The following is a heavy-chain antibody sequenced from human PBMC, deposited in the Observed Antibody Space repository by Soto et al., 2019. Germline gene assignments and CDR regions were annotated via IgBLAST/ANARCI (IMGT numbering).Heavy chain of an antibody. V-gene: IGHV4-39*01. CDR2: ISYSGST. CDR1: GGSISSSSYY. J-gene: IGHJ2*01. CDR3: ARHVRAKYFDL. Sequence: QLLESGPGLVKPSETLSLTCTVSGGSISSSSYYWGWIRQPPGKGLEWIGSISYSGSTYYNPSLKSRVTISVDTSKNQFSLKLSSVTAADTAVYCCARHVRAKYFDLWGRGTLVTVSS.